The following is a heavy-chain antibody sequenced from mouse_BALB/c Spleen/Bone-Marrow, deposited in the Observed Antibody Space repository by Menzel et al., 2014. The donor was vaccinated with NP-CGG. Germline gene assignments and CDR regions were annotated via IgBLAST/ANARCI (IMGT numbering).Heavy chain of an antibody. D-gene: IGHD1-2*01. CDR1: GFDFSGYW. Sequence: EVMLVESGGGLVQPGGSLKLSCAASGFDFSGYWMTWVRQAPGKGLEWIGEINPDSSTISYTPSLKDKFIISRDNAKNALYLQMSKVRSEDTALYYCARPGYYGYQDVWGAGTTVTVS. V-gene: IGHV4-1*02. CDR2: INPDSSTI. CDR3: ARPGYYGYQDV. J-gene: IGHJ1*01.